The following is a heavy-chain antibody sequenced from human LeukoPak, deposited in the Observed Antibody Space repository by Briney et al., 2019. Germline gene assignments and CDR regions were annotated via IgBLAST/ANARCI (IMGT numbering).Heavy chain of an antibody. CDR1: GDSISTGGYY. Sequence: SETLSLTCTVSGDSISTGGYYWAWIRQHRERGLEWIGYIYYSGSTHYNPSLQSRVTISVDTSKNQFSLNLNSVTAADTAVYYCARGIADPYSFDSWGQGTLVTVSS. CDR3: ARGIADPYSFDS. J-gene: IGHJ4*02. D-gene: IGHD6-13*01. V-gene: IGHV4-31*03. CDR2: IYYSGST.